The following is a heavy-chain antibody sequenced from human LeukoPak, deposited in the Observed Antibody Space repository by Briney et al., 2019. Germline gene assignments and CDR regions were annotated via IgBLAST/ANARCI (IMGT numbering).Heavy chain of an antibody. J-gene: IGHJ4*02. Sequence: PGRSLRLSCAASGFTFSSYGMHWVRQAPGKGLEWVAVIWYGGSNKYYADSVKGRFTISRDNAKNSLYLQMNSLRAEDTAVYYCARDLGYSSSRSPHWGQGTLVTVSS. CDR3: ARDLGYSSSRSPH. CDR1: GFTFSSYG. D-gene: IGHD6-13*01. CDR2: IWYGGSNK. V-gene: IGHV3-33*08.